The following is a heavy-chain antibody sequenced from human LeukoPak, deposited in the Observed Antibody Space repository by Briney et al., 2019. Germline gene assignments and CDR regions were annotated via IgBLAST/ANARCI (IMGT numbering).Heavy chain of an antibody. V-gene: IGHV3-74*01. D-gene: IGHD6-13*01. CDR1: GFTFSSYW. CDR2: IKSDGS. CDR3: TRRPYSSSWYYFDY. J-gene: IGHJ4*02. Sequence: PGGSLRLSCAASGFTFSSYWMHWVRQAPGKGLVWVSRIKSDGSNYADSVKGRFTISRDNGKSSLYLQMSSLRVEDTAVYYCTRRPYSSSWYYFDYWGQGALVTVSS.